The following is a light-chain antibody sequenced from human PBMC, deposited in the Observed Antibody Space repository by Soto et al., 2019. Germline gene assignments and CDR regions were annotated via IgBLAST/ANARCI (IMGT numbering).Light chain of an antibody. Sequence: QSVLTQSSSASASLGSSVKLTCILSSGHSTYIVAWHQQQPGKAPRFLMTLDRSGSYNRGSGVPDRFSGSSSGADRYLTISNLQFEDEGDYYCETWYSNTHKVFGGGTKLTVL. CDR2: LDRSGSY. CDR3: ETWYSNTHKV. J-gene: IGLJ3*02. V-gene: IGLV4-60*02. CDR1: SGHSTYI.